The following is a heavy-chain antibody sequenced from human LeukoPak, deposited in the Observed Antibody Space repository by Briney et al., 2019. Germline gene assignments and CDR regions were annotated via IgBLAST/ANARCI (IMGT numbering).Heavy chain of an antibody. CDR1: GYTFTSYD. D-gene: IGHD1-26*01. J-gene: IGHJ4*02. CDR3: ARALSGSNHFYYFDY. CDR2: MNPNSGNT. V-gene: IGHV1-8*03. Sequence: ASVKVSCKASGYTFTSYDINWVRQAIGQGLEWMGWMNPNSGNTGYAQEFQGRVTITRNISITTAYMELSSLRSEDTAVYYCARALSGSNHFYYFDYWGQGTLVTVSS.